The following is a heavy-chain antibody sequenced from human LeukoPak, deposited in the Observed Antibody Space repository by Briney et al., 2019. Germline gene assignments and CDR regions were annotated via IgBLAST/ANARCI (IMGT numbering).Heavy chain of an antibody. D-gene: IGHD3-22*01. Sequence: ASVKVSCKVSGYTLTELSMHWVRQAPGKGLEWMGGFDPEAGETIYAQKFQGRLTVTEETSTDTAYMELSSLRSEDTAVYYCATAGSGATYYYDSSGYMALDYWGQGTLVTVSS. CDR2: FDPEAGET. V-gene: IGHV1-24*01. J-gene: IGHJ4*02. CDR1: GYTLTELS. CDR3: ATAGSGATYYYDSSGYMALDY.